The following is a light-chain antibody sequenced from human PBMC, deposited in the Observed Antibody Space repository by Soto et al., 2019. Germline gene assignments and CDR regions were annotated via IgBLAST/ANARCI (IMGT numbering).Light chain of an antibody. Sequence: EVVLTQSPDTLSLSPGGSATLSCRASQSVSSYLAWYQQRPGQALRLLIYDVSKRATGIPARFSGSGSRTDFTLTISSLQAEDVAFYYCQQYYSTPFTFGPGTKVEIK. V-gene: IGKV3-11*01. CDR2: DVS. J-gene: IGKJ3*01. CDR1: QSVSSY. CDR3: QQYYSTPFT.